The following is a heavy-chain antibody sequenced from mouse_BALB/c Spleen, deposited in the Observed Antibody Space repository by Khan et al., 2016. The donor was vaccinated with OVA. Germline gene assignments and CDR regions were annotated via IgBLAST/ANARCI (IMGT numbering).Heavy chain of an antibody. Sequence: VQLQQSGPELVKPGASVRISCKASGYTFTSYYIHWVKQRPGQGLEWIGWIYPGNGNTDCNEKFRGKATLTADKSSSTAYMQLSSLTSEDSAVYFCARWGGNHPSYTMDYWGQGTSVTVSS. J-gene: IGHJ4*01. CDR2: IYPGNGNT. CDR1: GYTFTSYY. D-gene: IGHD2-1*01. V-gene: IGHV1S56*01. CDR3: ARWGGNHPSYTMDY.